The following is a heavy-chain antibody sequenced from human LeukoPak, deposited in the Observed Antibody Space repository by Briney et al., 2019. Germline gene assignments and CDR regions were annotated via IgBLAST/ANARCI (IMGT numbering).Heavy chain of an antibody. D-gene: IGHD3-3*01. J-gene: IGHJ4*02. CDR3: ARGGAPTFWSGYYPPDY. V-gene: IGHV3-7*03. CDR2: IKQDGSEK. CDR1: GFTFSSYW. Sequence: GGSLRLSCAASGFTFSSYWMSRVRQAPGKGLEWVANIKQDGSEKYYVDSVKGRFTISRDNAKNSLYLQMNSLRAEDTAVYYCARGGAPTFWSGYYPPDYWGQGTLVTVSS.